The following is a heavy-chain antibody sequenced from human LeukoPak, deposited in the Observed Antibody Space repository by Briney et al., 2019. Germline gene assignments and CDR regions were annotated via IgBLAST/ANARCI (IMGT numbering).Heavy chain of an antibody. CDR1: GYTFTSYA. CDR2: INAGNGNT. D-gene: IGHD3-9*01. J-gene: IGHJ4*02. Sequence: GASVKVSCKASGYTFTSYAMHWVRQAPGQRLEWMGWINAGNGNTKYSQKFQGRVIITRDTSASTAYMELSSLRSEDTAVYYCARDSTYYDILTGYPGDYWGQGTLVTVSS. CDR3: ARDSTYYDILTGYPGDY. V-gene: IGHV1-3*01.